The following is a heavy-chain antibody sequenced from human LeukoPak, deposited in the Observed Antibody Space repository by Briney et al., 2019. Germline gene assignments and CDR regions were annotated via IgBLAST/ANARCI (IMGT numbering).Heavy chain of an antibody. Sequence: GGSLRLSCSASGFAFSGHWMHWARQLPGKGLVWVSRISPTGSTTSYADSVKGRFTVSRDNAKNTLYLQVNNLRAEDTAVYYCARGPNSNWSGLDFWGQGTLLTVSS. J-gene: IGHJ4*02. CDR1: GFAFSGHW. CDR3: ARGPNSNWSGLDF. D-gene: IGHD6-6*01. CDR2: ISPTGSTT. V-gene: IGHV3-74*01.